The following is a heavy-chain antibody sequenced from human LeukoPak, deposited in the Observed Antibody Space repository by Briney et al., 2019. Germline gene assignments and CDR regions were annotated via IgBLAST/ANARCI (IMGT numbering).Heavy chain of an antibody. CDR3: ARVGYDILTGTYYFDY. CDR2: INPSGGST. Sequence: VASVKVSCKASGYTFTSYYMHWVRQAPGQGLEWMGIINPSGGSTSYAQKFQGRVTMTRNTSISTAYMELSSLRSEDTAVYYCARVGYDILTGTYYFDYWGQGTLVTVSS. CDR1: GYTFTSYY. D-gene: IGHD3-9*01. V-gene: IGHV1-46*01. J-gene: IGHJ4*02.